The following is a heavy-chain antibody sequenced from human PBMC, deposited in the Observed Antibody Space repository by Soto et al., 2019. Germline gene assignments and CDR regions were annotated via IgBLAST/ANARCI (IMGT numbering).Heavy chain of an antibody. CDR3: ARVLQTSYYYYGMDV. CDR1: GGSISRSNW. D-gene: IGHD4-4*01. Sequence: SETLSLTCAFSGGSISRSNWWSWVRQPPGKGLEWIGEIYHSGSTNYNPSLKSRVTISVDKSKNQFSLKLSSVTAADTAVYFCARVLQTSYYYYGMDVWGQGTTVTVSS. V-gene: IGHV4-4*02. CDR2: IYHSGST. J-gene: IGHJ6*02.